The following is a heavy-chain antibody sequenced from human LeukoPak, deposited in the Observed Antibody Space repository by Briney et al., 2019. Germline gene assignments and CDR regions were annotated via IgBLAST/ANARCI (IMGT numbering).Heavy chain of an antibody. Sequence: QPGGSLRLSCVASGFTFRSYWMSWVRQAPGKGLEWVAYMKQDGSEEYYLDSVKGRFTISRDNARNSVYLQMNSLRAEDTAVYYCGSLDSREDSSSRWGPLDIWGQGTMVTVSS. D-gene: IGHD3-22*01. CDR3: GSLDSREDSSSRWGPLDI. V-gene: IGHV3-7*01. CDR2: MKQDGSEE. J-gene: IGHJ3*02. CDR1: GFTFRSYW.